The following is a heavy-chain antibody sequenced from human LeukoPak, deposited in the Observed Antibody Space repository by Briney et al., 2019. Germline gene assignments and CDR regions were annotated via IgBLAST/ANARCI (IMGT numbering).Heavy chain of an antibody. Sequence: PGGSLRLSCAASGFTFSDYYMSWIRQAPGKGLEWVSYISSRTSDTNYVDSVKGRFTISRDDAKNLLYLQMNSLRAEDTAVYYCTRVGSSGSVDYWGQGTLVTVSS. D-gene: IGHD1-1*01. V-gene: IGHV3-11*06. CDR1: GFTFSDYY. J-gene: IGHJ4*02. CDR3: TRVGSSGSVDY. CDR2: ISSRTSDT.